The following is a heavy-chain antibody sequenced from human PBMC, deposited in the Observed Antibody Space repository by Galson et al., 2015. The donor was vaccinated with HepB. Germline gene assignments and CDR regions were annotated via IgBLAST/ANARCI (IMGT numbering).Heavy chain of an antibody. Sequence: SLRLSCAASGFTFSSYGMHWVRQAPGKGLEWVAVISYDGSNKYYADSVKGRFTISRDNSKNTLYLQMNSLRAEDTAVYYCAKDGDPIGPHASPATAFDYWGQGTLVTVSS. CDR3: AKDGDPIGPHASPATAFDY. V-gene: IGHV3-30*18. D-gene: IGHD2-21*01. CDR2: ISYDGSNK. J-gene: IGHJ4*02. CDR1: GFTFSSYG.